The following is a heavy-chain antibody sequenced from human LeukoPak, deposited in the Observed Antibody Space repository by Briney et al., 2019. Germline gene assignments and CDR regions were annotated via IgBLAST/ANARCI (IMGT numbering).Heavy chain of an antibody. CDR2: IYPGDSDT. CDR1: GYSFTSYW. Sequence: GESLKISCKGSGYSFTSYWIGWVRQMPGKGLEWMGIIYPGDSDTRYSPSFQGQVTISADKSISTAYLQWSSLKASDTAMYYCASAGPNYDFWSGPALWGQGTMVTVSS. D-gene: IGHD3-3*01. J-gene: IGHJ3*01. CDR3: ASAGPNYDFWSGPAL. V-gene: IGHV5-51*01.